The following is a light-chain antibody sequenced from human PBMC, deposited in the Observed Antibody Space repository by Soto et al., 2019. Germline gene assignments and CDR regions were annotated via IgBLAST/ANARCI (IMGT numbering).Light chain of an antibody. CDR1: QSFRDY. V-gene: IGKV3-11*01. J-gene: IGKJ4*01. Sequence: EIVLPQSPATLSLSPGETATLSCRASQSFRDYLAWDQQKPGQPPRLLIYDASNRATSIPTRFSGSGSGTEFTLTISSRQSEDFAVYYWQQYGSSPLTFGGGTKVHI. CDR3: QQYGSSPLT. CDR2: DAS.